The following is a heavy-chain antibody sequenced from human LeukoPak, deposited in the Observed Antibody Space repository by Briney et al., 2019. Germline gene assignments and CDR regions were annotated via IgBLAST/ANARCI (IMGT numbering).Heavy chain of an antibody. D-gene: IGHD1-14*01. J-gene: IGHJ4*02. CDR3: ARGRTLFDY. Sequence: GSSVKVSCKASGGTFSSYSINWVRQAPGQGLEWMGGIIPIFGTANYAQKLQGRVTMTTDTSTSTAYMELRSLRSDDTAVYYCARGRTLFDYWGQGTLVTVSS. CDR1: GGTFSSYS. V-gene: IGHV1-69*05. CDR2: IIPIFGTA.